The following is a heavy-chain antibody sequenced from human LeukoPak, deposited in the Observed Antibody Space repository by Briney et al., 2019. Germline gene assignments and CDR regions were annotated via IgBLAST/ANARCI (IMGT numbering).Heavy chain of an antibody. D-gene: IGHD1-26*01. CDR1: GYTFTGYY. Sequence: ASVKVSCKASGYTFTGYYMHWVRQAPGQGLEWVGWINPNSGGTNYAQKFQGRVTMTRDTSISTAYMELSRLRSDDTAVYYCARDQGIVGATLDAFDIWGQGTMVTVSS. J-gene: IGHJ3*02. V-gene: IGHV1-2*02. CDR2: INPNSGGT. CDR3: ARDQGIVGATLDAFDI.